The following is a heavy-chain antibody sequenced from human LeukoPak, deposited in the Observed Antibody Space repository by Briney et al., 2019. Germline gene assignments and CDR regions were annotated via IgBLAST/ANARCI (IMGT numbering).Heavy chain of an antibody. CDR2: ISYDGSNK. J-gene: IGHJ1*01. D-gene: IGHD2-21*02. Sequence: GGALRLSCAASGFTFNSYTMHWVRQAPGKGLEWVALISYDGSNKNYGDSVKGRFTISRDNSKNTLYLQMNSLSAEDTAVYYCARSVVTATPHYFQHWGQGSLVTVSS. CDR1: GFTFNSYT. V-gene: IGHV3-30*04. CDR3: ARSVVTATPHYFQH.